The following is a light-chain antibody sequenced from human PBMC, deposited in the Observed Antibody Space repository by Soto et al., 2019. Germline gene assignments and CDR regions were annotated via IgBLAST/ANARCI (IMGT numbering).Light chain of an antibody. CDR1: SSNIETNY. J-gene: IGLJ2*01. CDR2: TNN. V-gene: IGLV1-47*02. CDR3: AERDNSLGGPV. Sequence: QPVLTQPPSASGTPGQRVTISCSGSSSNIETNYVYWYQHLPGAAPKLLIFTNNQRPSGVPDRFSASKSGTSASLAISGPRSGDGGAYYCAERDNSLGGPVFGGGTKGTVL.